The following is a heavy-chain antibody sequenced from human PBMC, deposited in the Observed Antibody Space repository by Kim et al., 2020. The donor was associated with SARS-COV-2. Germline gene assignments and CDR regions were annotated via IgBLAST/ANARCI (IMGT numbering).Heavy chain of an antibody. CDR3: GKESRPRAIGQ. CDR1: GFTFYNYW. J-gene: IGHJ4*02. CDR2: INEDSNQK. D-gene: IGHD3-3*01. V-gene: IGHV3-7*01. Sequence: GGSLRLSCVDSGFTFYNYWLSWVRQAPGKGLEFVANINEDSNQKNYVDSVRGRFTISRDNAKSAVYLQMDSLRAEDMAIYYCGKESRPRAIGQWGQGTLV.